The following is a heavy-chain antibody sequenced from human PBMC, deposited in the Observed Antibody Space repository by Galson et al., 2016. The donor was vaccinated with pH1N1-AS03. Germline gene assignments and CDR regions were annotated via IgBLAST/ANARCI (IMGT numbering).Heavy chain of an antibody. CDR1: TFSSYA. CDR3: AKLSLGYCAY. J-gene: IGHJ4*02. V-gene: IGHV3-23*01. D-gene: IGHD2-15*01. Sequence: TFSSYAMSWVRQAPGKGLEWVSAIAGGGVTTYYADSVKGRFTISRDNSKNTLYLRINSLRAEDTAIYYCAKLSLGYCAYWGQGALVIVSS. CDR2: IAGGGVTT.